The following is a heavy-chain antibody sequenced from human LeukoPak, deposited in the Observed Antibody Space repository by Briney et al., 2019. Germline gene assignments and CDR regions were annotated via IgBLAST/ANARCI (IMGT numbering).Heavy chain of an antibody. J-gene: IGHJ5*02. CDR3: TREGIAAAGNTFDP. D-gene: IGHD6-13*01. V-gene: IGHV4-34*01. CDR2: INHSGSA. Sequence: SETLSLTCAVYSGSLSGYYWSWIRQTPGKGLEWIGEINHSGSANYNPSLKSRVTISVDTSKNQFSLKLSSVTAADTAVYYCTREGIAAAGNTFDPWGQGTLVTVSS. CDR1: SGSLSGYY.